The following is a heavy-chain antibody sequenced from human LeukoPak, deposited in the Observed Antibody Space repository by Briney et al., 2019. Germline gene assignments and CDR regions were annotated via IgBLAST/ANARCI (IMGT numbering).Heavy chain of an antibody. Sequence: SETLSLTCTVSGGSISDISYYWGWIRQPPGKGLEWIGSVYYSGSTSYNPSLQSRVTISVDTSKNRFSLRLTSVTAADTAVYYCARFSDYYDSSGHYLDYWGQGTLVTVSS. CDR1: GGSISDISYY. V-gene: IGHV4-39*07. CDR3: ARFSDYYDSSGHYLDY. J-gene: IGHJ4*02. CDR2: VYYSGST. D-gene: IGHD3-22*01.